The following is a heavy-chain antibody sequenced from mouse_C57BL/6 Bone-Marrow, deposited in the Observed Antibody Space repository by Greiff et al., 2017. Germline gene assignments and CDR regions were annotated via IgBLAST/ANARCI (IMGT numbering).Heavy chain of an antibody. Sequence: EVQLVESGGDLVKPGGSLKLSCAASGFTFSSSGMSWVRQTPDKRLEWVATISSGGSYTYYPDSVKGRFTISRDNAKNTLYLQMSSLKSEDTAMYYCARHGNYLYYYAMDYWGQGNSVTVSS. CDR2: ISSGGSYT. CDR1: GFTFSSSG. J-gene: IGHJ4*01. CDR3: ARHGNYLYYYAMDY. D-gene: IGHD2-1*01. V-gene: IGHV5-6*01.